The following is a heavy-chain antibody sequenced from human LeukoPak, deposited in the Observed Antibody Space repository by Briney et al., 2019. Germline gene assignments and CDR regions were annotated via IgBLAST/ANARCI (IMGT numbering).Heavy chain of an antibody. Sequence: GASVKVSCKASGYTFTSYAMNWVRQAPGQGLEWMGWINTNTGNPTYAQGFTGRFVFSLDTSVSTAYLQISSLKAEDTAVYYCARDLGYDFWSGYYRHYYYYGMDVWGQGTTVTVSS. D-gene: IGHD3-3*01. CDR1: GYTFTSYA. CDR2: INTNTGNP. V-gene: IGHV7-4-1*02. CDR3: ARDLGYDFWSGYYRHYYYYGMDV. J-gene: IGHJ6*02.